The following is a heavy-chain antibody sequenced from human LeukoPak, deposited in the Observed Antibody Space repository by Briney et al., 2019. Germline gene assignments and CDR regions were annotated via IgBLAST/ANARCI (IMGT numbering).Heavy chain of an antibody. Sequence: ASVKVSCKASGYTFTSYYMHWVRQAPGQGLEWMGIINPSGGGTSYAQKFQGRVTMTRDTSTSAVYMELSSLRSEDTAVYYCARRPPYSGSYSWFDYWGQGTLVTVSS. CDR1: GYTFTSYY. J-gene: IGHJ4*02. CDR3: ARRPPYSGSYSWFDY. V-gene: IGHV1-46*01. CDR2: INPSGGGT. D-gene: IGHD1-26*01.